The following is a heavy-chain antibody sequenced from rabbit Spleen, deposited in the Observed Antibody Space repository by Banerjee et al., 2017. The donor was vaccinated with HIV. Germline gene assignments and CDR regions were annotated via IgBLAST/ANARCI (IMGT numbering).Heavy chain of an antibody. J-gene: IGHJ6*01. D-gene: IGHD8-1*01. Sequence: EQLEESGGGLVKPEGSLTLTCTASGLDFSSSYWICWVRQAPGKGLEWIACINAATGKPVYATWAKGRFTISRTSSTTVTLQMTSLTAADTATYFCARDAGTSFSAYGMDLWGQGTLVTVS. CDR3: ARDAGTSFSAYGMDL. CDR2: INAATGKP. CDR1: GLDFSSSYW. V-gene: IGHV1S45*01.